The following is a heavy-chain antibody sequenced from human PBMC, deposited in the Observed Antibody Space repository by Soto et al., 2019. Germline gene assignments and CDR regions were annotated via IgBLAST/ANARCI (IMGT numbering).Heavy chain of an antibody. CDR1: GGSIRTYY. J-gene: IGHJ4*02. D-gene: IGHD4-17*01. CDR2: THYSGNT. Sequence: QVQLQESGPGLVKPSETLSLTCTVSGGSIRTYYWDWIRQPPGKELEWIGYTHYSGNTNYHPSLKSRVTISLDTSRNQFYLKLSSVTAADTAIYYCARHTVTIRAGFDYWGQGALVTVSS. V-gene: IGHV4-59*01. CDR3: ARHTVTIRAGFDY.